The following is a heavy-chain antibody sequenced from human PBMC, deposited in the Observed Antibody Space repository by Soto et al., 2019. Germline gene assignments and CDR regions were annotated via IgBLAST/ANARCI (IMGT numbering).Heavy chain of an antibody. CDR3: ARKIYGDYDY. CDR2: INWNGGST. V-gene: IGHV3-20*01. Sequence: EVQLVESGGGVVRHGGSLRLSCAASGFTFDDYGMSWVRQAPGKGLEWVSGINWNGGSTGYADSVKGRFTISSDNAKNSLFLQMNSLRAEVTALDHCARKIYGDYDYWGQGTLVTVSS. CDR1: GFTFDDYG. D-gene: IGHD4-17*01. J-gene: IGHJ4*02.